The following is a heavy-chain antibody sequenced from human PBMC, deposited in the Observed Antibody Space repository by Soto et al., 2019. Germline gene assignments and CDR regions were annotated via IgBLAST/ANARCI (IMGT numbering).Heavy chain of an antibody. CDR3: ARETFAQQLVRYYYYYYMDV. J-gene: IGHJ6*03. V-gene: IGHV4-4*02. D-gene: IGHD6-13*01. CDR1: SGSISSSNW. CDR2: IYHSGST. Sequence: SETLSLTCAVSSGSISSSNWWSWVRQPPGRGLEWIGEIYHSGSTNYNPSLKSRVTISVDKSKNQFSLKLSSVTAADTAVYYCARETFAQQLVRYYYYYYMDVWGKGTTVTVSS.